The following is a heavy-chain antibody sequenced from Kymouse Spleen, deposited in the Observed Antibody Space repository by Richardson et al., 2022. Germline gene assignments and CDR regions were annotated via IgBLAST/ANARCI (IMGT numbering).Heavy chain of an antibody. J-gene: IGHJ4*02. Sequence: EVQLVESGGGLVKPGGSLRLSCAASGFTFSNAWMSWVRQAPGKGLEWVGRIKSKTDGGTTDYAAPVKGRFTISRDDSKNTLYLQMNSLKTEDTAVYYCTIDILTGYSMFDYWGQGTLVTVSS. V-gene: IGHV3-15*01. CDR3: TIDILTGYSMFDY. D-gene: IGHD3-9*01. CDR1: GFTFSNAW. CDR2: IKSKTDGGTT.